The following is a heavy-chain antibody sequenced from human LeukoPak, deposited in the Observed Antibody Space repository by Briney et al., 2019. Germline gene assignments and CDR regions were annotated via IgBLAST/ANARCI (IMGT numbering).Heavy chain of an antibody. V-gene: IGHV3-15*01. Sequence: KPGGSLRLSCAASGFTFSHAWMTWVRQAPGKGLEWVGRIKSKTDGGTTDYAAPVKGRFIISRDDSKNTLYLQMNSLKIEDTAVYYCTTGIDLSGIDYWGQGTLVTVSS. D-gene: IGHD6-13*01. CDR2: IKSKTDGGTT. CDR1: GFTFSHAW. CDR3: TTGIDLSGIDY. J-gene: IGHJ4*02.